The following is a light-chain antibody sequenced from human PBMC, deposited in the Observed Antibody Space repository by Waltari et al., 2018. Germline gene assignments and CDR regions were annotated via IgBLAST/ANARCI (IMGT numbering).Light chain of an antibody. CDR1: SRSAPVRYY. CDR2: STN. Sequence: QAVVTQEPSLSVSPAGTVTLACGLSSRSAPVRYYPSWYQQTPGQAPRTLIYSTNTRSSGVPDRFSGSIRGNKAALTITGAQADDESDYYCVLYMGSGIWVFGGGTKLTVL. V-gene: IGLV8-61*01. CDR3: VLYMGSGIWV. J-gene: IGLJ3*02.